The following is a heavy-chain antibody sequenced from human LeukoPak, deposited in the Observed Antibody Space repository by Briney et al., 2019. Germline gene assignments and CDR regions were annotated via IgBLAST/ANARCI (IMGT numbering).Heavy chain of an antibody. J-gene: IGHJ4*02. CDR1: GFTFDDYA. CDR2: ISWNSGSI. D-gene: IGHD2-8*01. Sequence: PGRSLRLSCAASGFTFDDYAMHWVRQAPGKGLEWVSGISWNSGSIGYADSVEGRFTISRDNAKNSLYLQMNSLRAEDTALYYCAKDRGEYCTNGVCYLFDYWGQGTLVTVSS. V-gene: IGHV3-9*01. CDR3: AKDRGEYCTNGVCYLFDY.